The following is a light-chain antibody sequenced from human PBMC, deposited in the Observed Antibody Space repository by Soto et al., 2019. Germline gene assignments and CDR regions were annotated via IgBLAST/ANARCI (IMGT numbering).Light chain of an antibody. V-gene: IGLV1-40*01. CDR1: SSNIGSTYD. CDR2: GNT. J-gene: IGLJ1*01. Sequence: QSVLTQPPSVSGAPGQRVTISCTGSSSNIGSTYDVQWYQQLPGTAPKLLIHGNTDRPSGVPDRFSGSKSGTTASLAITWLQADDEGDYYCQSYDDSLSVHYVFGTGTKLTVL. CDR3: QSYDDSLSVHYV.